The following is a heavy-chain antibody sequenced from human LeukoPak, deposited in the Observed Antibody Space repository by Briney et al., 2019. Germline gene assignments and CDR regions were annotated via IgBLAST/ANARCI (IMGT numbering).Heavy chain of an antibody. V-gene: IGHV4-61*02. Sequence: SETLPLTCTVSGGSVTSGRYYWSWIRQPASKGLEWIGRIYTRGSTNYNPSLKSRVTISVDTSKNQFSLDLTSVTAADTAVYYCARVSSSWYQDWYFDLWGRGTVVTVSS. J-gene: IGHJ2*01. CDR1: GGSVTSGRYY. CDR3: ARVSSSWYQDWYFDL. D-gene: IGHD6-13*01. CDR2: IYTRGST.